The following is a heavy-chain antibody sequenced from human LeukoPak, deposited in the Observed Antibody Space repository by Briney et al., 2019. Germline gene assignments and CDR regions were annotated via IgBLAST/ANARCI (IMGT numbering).Heavy chain of an antibody. Sequence: ASVKVSCKASGYTFTGYYMHWVRQAPGQGLEWMGWINPNSGGTNYAQKFQGRVTMTRDTSISTAYMELSRLRSDDTAVYYCARERGYSYGEGARPFDYWGQGTLVTVSS. CDR3: ARERGYSYGEGARPFDY. CDR2: INPNSGGT. D-gene: IGHD5-18*01. V-gene: IGHV1-2*02. J-gene: IGHJ4*02. CDR1: GYTFTGYY.